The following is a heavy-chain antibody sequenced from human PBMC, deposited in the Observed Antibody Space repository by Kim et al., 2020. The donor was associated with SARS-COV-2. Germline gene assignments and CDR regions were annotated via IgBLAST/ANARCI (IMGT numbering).Heavy chain of an antibody. CDR3: ARQYDSSGYYFDY. D-gene: IGHD3-22*01. J-gene: IGHJ4*02. V-gene: IGHV4-39*01. Sequence: TPSLKSRVTISVDTSKNQFSLKLSPVTAADTAVYYCARQYDSSGYYFDYWGQGTLVTVSS.